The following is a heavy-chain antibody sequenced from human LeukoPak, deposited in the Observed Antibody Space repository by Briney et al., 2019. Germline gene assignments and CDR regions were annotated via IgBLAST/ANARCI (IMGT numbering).Heavy chain of an antibody. V-gene: IGHV3-66*01. CDR3: AREKRRIAAAGINFDY. CDR2: IYSGGST. CDR1: GFTFSSYG. Sequence: GGSLRLSCAAPGFTFSSYGMHWVRQAPGKGLEWVSVIYSGGSTYYADSVKGRFTISRDNSKNTLYLQMNSLRAEDTAVYYCAREKRRIAAAGINFDYWGQGTLVTVSS. J-gene: IGHJ4*02. D-gene: IGHD6-13*01.